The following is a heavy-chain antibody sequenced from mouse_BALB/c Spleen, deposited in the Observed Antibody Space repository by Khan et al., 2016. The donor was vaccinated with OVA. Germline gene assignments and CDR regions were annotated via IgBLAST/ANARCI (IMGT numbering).Heavy chain of an antibody. J-gene: IGHJ2*01. V-gene: IGHV1-7*01. CDR2: VNPSSGYT. CDR1: GYTFSNYW. CDR3: ARDRIDY. Sequence: VELVESGAELAKPGASVKMSCKASGYTFSNYWIHRVKQRPGQGLEWIGYVNPSSGYTYYNQTFNDKATLTTDKSSSTAYMQLSSLTSEDSAVYYCARDRIDYWGQGTTLTVSS.